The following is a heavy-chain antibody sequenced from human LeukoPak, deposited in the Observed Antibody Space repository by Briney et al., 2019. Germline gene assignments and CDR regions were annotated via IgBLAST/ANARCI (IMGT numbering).Heavy chain of an antibody. CDR2: IYNSGTIYYSGST. J-gene: IGHJ3*01. CDR3: ARPFSGSYSDAFDL. Sequence: SETLSLTCTVSGGSMSSNYWSWIRQPPGKGLDWIGYIYNSGTIYYSGSTNYNPSLLSRVTISVDTSKNQFSLKLRSVTAADTAVYYCARPFSGSYSDAFDLWGQGTMVTVSS. V-gene: IGHV4-59*08. CDR1: GGSMSSNY. D-gene: IGHD1-26*01.